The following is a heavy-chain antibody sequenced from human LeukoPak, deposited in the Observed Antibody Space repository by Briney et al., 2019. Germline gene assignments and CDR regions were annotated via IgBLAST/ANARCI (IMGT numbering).Heavy chain of an antibody. V-gene: IGHV3-7*05. D-gene: IGHD6-19*01. CDR2: IKEDGSRN. CDR3: ARQLSGWYDADPY. J-gene: IGHJ4*02. Sequence: GGSLRLSCAASGFTFSNYWMSWVRQAPGKGPEWVANIKEDGSRNHYVDSVKGRFTISRDNAKGSLYLQMNSLRAEDTAVYYCARQLSGWYDADPYWGQGTLVTVSS. CDR1: GFTFSNYW.